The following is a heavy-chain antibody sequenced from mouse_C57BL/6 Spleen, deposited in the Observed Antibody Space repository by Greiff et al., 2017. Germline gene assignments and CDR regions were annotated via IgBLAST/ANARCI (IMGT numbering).Heavy chain of an antibody. V-gene: IGHV1-53*01. D-gene: IGHD2-3*01. CDR2: INPRTGGT. J-gene: IGHJ1*03. CDR3: ARKGDDGYYVGYFDV. Sequence: QVQLQQPGTELVKPGASVKLSCKASGYTFTSYWMHWVKQRPGQGLEWIGNINPRTGGTKYHEKFKSKGTLTVANSSSTAYMQLSSLTSEDSAVYYSARKGDDGYYVGYFDVWGTGTTVTVSS. CDR1: GYTFTSYW.